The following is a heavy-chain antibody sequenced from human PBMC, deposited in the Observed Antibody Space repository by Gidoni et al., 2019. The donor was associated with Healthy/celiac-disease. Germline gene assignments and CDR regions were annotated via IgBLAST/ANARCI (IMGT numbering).Heavy chain of an antibody. Sequence: QVQRVPSGAEVKKPGSSVKVPCKASGGTFSSYAISWVRQAPGQVLEWMGGIIPIFDTTNYAQKFQGRVTITADESTSTAYMELSNLRSEDTAVYYCAREQGVWIDYWGQGTLVTVSS. D-gene: IGHD1-1*01. CDR3: AREQGVWIDY. CDR2: IIPIFDTT. V-gene: IGHV1-69*01. CDR1: GGTFSSYA. J-gene: IGHJ4*02.